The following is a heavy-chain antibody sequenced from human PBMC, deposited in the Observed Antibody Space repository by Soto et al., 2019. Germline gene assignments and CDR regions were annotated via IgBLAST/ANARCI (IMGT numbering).Heavy chain of an antibody. D-gene: IGHD1-26*01. CDR3: AAVMPTPQPRLVGATPQRYFDY. V-gene: IGHV1-58*01. CDR1: GFTFTSSA. CDR2: IVVGRGNT. J-gene: IGHJ4*02. Sequence: GASVKVSCKASGFTFTSSAVQWVRQARGQRLEWIGWIVVGRGNTNYAQKFQERVTITRDMSTSTAYMELSSLRSEDTAVYYCAAVMPTPQPRLVGATPQRYFDYWGQGTLVTVSS.